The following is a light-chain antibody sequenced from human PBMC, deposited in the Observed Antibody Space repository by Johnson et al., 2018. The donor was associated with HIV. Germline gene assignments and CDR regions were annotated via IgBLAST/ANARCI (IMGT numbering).Light chain of an antibody. CDR3: GTWDSSLSANV. CDR2: ENV. J-gene: IGLJ1*01. V-gene: IGLV1-51*02. Sequence: QSVLTQPPSVSAAPGQKVTISCSGSSSNIGNNYVSWYQQLPGTAPKLLVYENVKRPSGIPDRFSGSKSGTSATLGITGLQTGDEADYYCGTWDSSLSANVFGTGPKVTVL. CDR1: SSNIGNNY.